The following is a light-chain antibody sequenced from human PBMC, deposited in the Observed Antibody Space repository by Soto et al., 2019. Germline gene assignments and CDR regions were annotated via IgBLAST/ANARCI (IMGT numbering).Light chain of an antibody. CDR2: EVS. J-gene: IGLJ1*01. CDR1: NIDVDAYKY. Sequence: QSSLNQPASVTGTCGQSIPIACTTSNIDVDAYKYISWYRQHPGEAPKIIIYEVSNRPSGISNRFSGSKPGNTASLTISGLQTEDEAEYFCSTYTDKTYIFGSGTKSPS. CDR3: STYTDKTYI. V-gene: IGLV2-14*01.